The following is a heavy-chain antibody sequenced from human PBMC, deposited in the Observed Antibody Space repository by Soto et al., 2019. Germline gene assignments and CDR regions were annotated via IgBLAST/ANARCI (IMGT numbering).Heavy chain of an antibody. CDR1: GGSFSGYY. CDR3: ARSPYDFWSGDDAFDI. V-gene: IGHV4-34*01. CDR2: INHSGST. Sequence: SETLSLTCAVYGGSFSGYYGSWIRQPPGKGLEWIGEINHSGSTNYNPSLKSRVTISVDTSKNQFSLKLSSVTAADTAVYYCARSPYDFWSGDDAFDIWGQGTMVTVS. D-gene: IGHD3-3*01. J-gene: IGHJ3*02.